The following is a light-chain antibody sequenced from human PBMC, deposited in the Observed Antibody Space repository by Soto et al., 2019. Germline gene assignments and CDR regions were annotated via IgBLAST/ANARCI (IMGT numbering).Light chain of an antibody. CDR1: SGDVGGYNH. J-gene: IGLJ1*01. CDR2: DVS. Sequence: QSALTQPASVSGSPGQSITISCTGASGDVGGYNHVSWYQQHPGKAPKLMIYDVSNRPSGVSNRFSGSKSGNTASLTIPGLEDEDESDYYCSAYTSSSTYVFGTGTKVTVL. V-gene: IGLV2-14*01. CDR3: SAYTSSSTYV.